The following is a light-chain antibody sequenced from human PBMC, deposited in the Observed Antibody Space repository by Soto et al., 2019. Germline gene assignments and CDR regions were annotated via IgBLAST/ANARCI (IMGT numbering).Light chain of an antibody. CDR3: QKYNSDPPWT. J-gene: IGKJ1*01. Sequence: DIQMTQSPSSLSASVGDRVTITCRATQDISNYLDWYQQKPGKVPNLLIYAASTLQSGVPSRFSGSGSGTDFTLTISSLQPEDVATYYCQKYNSDPPWTFGQGTKVEI. CDR2: AAS. V-gene: IGKV1-27*01. CDR1: QDISNY.